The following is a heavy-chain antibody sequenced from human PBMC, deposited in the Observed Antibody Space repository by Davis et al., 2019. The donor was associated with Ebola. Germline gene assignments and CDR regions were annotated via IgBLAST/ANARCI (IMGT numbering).Heavy chain of an antibody. J-gene: IGHJ6*02. CDR2: IIPIFGTA. Sequence: SVKVSCKASGYTFTSYYMHWVRQAPGQGLEWMGGIIPIFGTANYAQKFQGRVTITADESTSTAYMELSSLRSEDTAVYYCARAAIRKIAVAGPSSLVYYYGMDVWGQGTTVTVSS. CDR1: GYTFTSYY. V-gene: IGHV1-69*13. CDR3: ARAAIRKIAVAGPSSLVYYYGMDV. D-gene: IGHD6-19*01.